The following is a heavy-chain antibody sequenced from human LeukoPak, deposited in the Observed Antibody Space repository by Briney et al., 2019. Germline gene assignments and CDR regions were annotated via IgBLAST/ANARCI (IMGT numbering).Heavy chain of an antibody. CDR3: AGEGDIVVVRPDYYYGMDV. CDR2: IIPIFGTA. Sequence: ASVKVSCKASGGTFSSYAISWVRQAPGQGLEWMGGIIPIFGTANYAQKFQGRVTITADESTSTAYMELSSLRSEDTAVYYCAGEGDIVVVRPDYYYGMDVWGQGTTVTVSS. CDR1: GGTFSSYA. J-gene: IGHJ6*02. D-gene: IGHD2-2*01. V-gene: IGHV1-69*01.